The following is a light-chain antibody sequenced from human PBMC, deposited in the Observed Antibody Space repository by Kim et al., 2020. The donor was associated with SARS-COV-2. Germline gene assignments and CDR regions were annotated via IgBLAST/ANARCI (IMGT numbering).Light chain of an antibody. V-gene: IGLV3-9*01. J-gene: IGLJ3*02. CDR3: RVWDGSHVT. CDR1: SIGGKN. CDR2: RDD. Sequence: SLALGQTARITCEGNSIGGKNVQWYQQKPGQAPVLVIYRDDNRPSGIPERFSGSNSGNTATLTISSAQVGDEADYYCRVWDGSHVTFGGGTQLTVL.